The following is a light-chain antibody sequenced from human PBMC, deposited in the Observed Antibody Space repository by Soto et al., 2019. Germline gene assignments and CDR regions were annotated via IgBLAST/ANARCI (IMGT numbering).Light chain of an antibody. CDR1: QDIGNY. CDR3: QQYDNLPIT. Sequence: DIQMTQSPSSLSASVGDRITITCQASQDIGNYLNWYQQKPGKAPKLLIYDASTLESGVPSRFSGSGSGTDFIFTISSLQTEDFATYYCQQYDNLPITFGQGTRLEIK. V-gene: IGKV1-33*01. CDR2: DAS. J-gene: IGKJ5*01.